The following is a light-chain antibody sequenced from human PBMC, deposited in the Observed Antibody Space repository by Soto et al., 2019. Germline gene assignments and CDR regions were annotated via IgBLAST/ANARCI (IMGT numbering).Light chain of an antibody. V-gene: IGKV3D-15*01. CDR2: HAS. CDR1: QSVSNN. CDR3: QQYNNWPPWT. J-gene: IGKJ1*01. Sequence: EIIMTQSPATLSVSPVEGATLSCMASQSVSNNLAWYQQKPGQAPRLLIYHASIRAAGIPARFSGSGSGTEFTLTISSLQSEDFAVYHCQQYNNWPPWTFGQGTKVDIK.